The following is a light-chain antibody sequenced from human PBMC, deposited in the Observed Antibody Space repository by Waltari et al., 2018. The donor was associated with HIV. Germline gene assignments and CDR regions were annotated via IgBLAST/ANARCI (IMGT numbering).Light chain of an antibody. J-gene: IGLJ2*01. CDR2: SNN. V-gene: IGLV1-44*01. CDR1: SSNIGSNP. Sequence: QSVLTQPPSASGTPGQRVTISCSGSSSNIGSNPVNWYQQLPGPAPKLLIYSNNQRPSGVPDRFSGSKSGTSASLAISGLQSEDEADYYCAAWDDSLSGLVFGGGTKLTVL. CDR3: AAWDDSLSGLV.